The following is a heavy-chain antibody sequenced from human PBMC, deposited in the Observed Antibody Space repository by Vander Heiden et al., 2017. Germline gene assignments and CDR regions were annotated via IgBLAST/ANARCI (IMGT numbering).Heavy chain of an antibody. CDR2: ISYDGSNK. CDR1: ALPFRSYG. CDR3: AKGGGIVLMIDY. J-gene: IGHJ4*02. Sequence: QVQLVASGGGVVHPGRSLRLSCSASALPFRSYGMHWVRQAPGKGLEWVAVISYDGSNKYYADAVKGRFTISRDNSKNTLYLQMNSLRAEDTAVYYCAKGGGIVLMIDYWGQGTLVTVSS. V-gene: IGHV3-30*18. D-gene: IGHD2-8*01.